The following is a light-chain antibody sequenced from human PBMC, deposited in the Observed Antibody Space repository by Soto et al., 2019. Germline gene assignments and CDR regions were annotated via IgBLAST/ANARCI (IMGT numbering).Light chain of an antibody. CDR1: QDIRND. CDR3: LQDYNYPWT. CDR2: AAY. J-gene: IGKJ1*01. V-gene: IGKV1-6*01. Sequence: AIQMTKSPSSLSASVGDRVTISCRASQDIRNDLGWYKQKPGKAPKLLIYAAYSLQSGVPSRFSCSGSGTDFTLTISSLQPEDFATYYCLQDYNYPWTFGQGTKVEIK.